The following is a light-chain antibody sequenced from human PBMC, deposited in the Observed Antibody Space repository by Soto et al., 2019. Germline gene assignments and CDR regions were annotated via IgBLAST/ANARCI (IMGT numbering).Light chain of an antibody. Sequence: QSALTQPASVSRSPGQSITISCTGTSSDVGGYNYVSWYQQHPGKAPKLMIYEVSNRPSGVSNRFSGSKSGNTASLTISGLLAENDADYYCTSYTSSSTLDVFGTGTKLTVL. J-gene: IGLJ1*01. V-gene: IGLV2-14*01. CDR1: SSDVGGYNY. CDR2: EVS. CDR3: TSYTSSSTLDV.